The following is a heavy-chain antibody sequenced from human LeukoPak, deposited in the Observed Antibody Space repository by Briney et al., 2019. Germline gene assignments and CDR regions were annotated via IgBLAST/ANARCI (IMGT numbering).Heavy chain of an antibody. D-gene: IGHD6-19*01. V-gene: IGHV4-39*01. J-gene: IGHJ4*02. CDR2: IYSGGST. CDR3: ARSSGWPYYFDY. CDR1: GGYISSSSYY. Sequence: PSETLSLTCAVSGGYISSSSYYWGWIRQPPGRGLEWIGSIYSGGSTYYNPSRKGRVTISVDTSKNQFSLKLSSVTAADTAVYYCARSSGWPYYFDYWGQGTLATVSS.